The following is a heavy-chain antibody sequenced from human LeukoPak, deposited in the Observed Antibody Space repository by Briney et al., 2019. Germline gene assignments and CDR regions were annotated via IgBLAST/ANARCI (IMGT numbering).Heavy chain of an antibody. CDR3: ARQNVGYSYGTFDF. D-gene: IGHD5-18*01. CDR2: IYPGDSDT. V-gene: IGHV5-51*01. Sequence: GESLKISWKGSGYSFTSYWIGWVRQMPGKGLEWMGIIYPGDSDTRYSPSFQGQVSISADKSISTAYLQWSSLNASDTAMYYCARQNVGYSYGTFDFWGQGTLVTVSS. CDR1: GYSFTSYW. J-gene: IGHJ4*02.